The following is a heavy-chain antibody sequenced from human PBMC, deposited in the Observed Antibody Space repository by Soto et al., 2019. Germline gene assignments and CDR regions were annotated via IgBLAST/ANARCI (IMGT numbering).Heavy chain of an antibody. CDR3: AREAGGRFPGQGTGGMDV. Sequence: QVQLVESGGGVVQPGRSLRLSCAASGFTFSSYAMHWVRQAPGKGLEWVAVISYDGSNKYYADSVKGRFTISRDNSKNTLYLLMNSLRAEDTAVYYCAREAGGRFPGQGTGGMDVWGQGTTVTVSS. J-gene: IGHJ6*02. V-gene: IGHV3-30-3*01. D-gene: IGHD2-8*02. CDR1: GFTFSSYA. CDR2: ISYDGSNK.